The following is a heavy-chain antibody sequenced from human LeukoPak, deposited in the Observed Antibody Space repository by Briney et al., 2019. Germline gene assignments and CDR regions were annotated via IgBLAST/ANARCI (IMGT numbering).Heavy chain of an antibody. Sequence: GGSLRLSCAASEFTFSSYAMTWVRQAPGKGLEWVSAISGSGTNTYYSGSVRGRFTISRDNSNNRLYLQMNSVRAEDTALYFCSKGTAVILTGPCDSWGQGTLVTVSS. CDR2: ISGSGTNT. CDR1: EFTFSSYA. D-gene: IGHD7-27*01. CDR3: SKGTAVILTGPCDS. V-gene: IGHV3-23*01. J-gene: IGHJ4*02.